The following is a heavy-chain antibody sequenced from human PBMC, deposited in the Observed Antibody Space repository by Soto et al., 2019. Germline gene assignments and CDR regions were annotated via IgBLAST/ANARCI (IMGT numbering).Heavy chain of an antibody. Sequence: LRLSCAASGFTFSSYDMHWVRQAPGKGLEWVAVISDDGSNKYYADSVKGRFTVSRDNSKHTLYLQMNSLRAEDTAVYYCAKLIQDYDSSGYSHWGQGTLVTVSS. CDR3: AKLIQDYDSSGYSH. V-gene: IGHV3-30*18. CDR2: ISDDGSNK. D-gene: IGHD3-22*01. J-gene: IGHJ4*02. CDR1: GFTFSSYD.